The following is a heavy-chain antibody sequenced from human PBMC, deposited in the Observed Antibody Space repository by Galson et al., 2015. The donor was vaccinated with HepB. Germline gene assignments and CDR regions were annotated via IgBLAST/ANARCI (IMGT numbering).Heavy chain of an antibody. CDR1: GGSFSGYY. J-gene: IGHJ4*02. CDR2: INHSGRT. CDR3: ARQRQVEYSFDY. Sequence: SETLSLTCAVYGGSFSGYYWTWIRQPPGKGLEWIGDINHSGRTNYNPSLKSRVTISVDTSKNQFSLKVSSVTAADTAVYYCARQRQVEYSFDYWGQGTLVTVSS. D-gene: IGHD6-25*01. V-gene: IGHV4-34*01.